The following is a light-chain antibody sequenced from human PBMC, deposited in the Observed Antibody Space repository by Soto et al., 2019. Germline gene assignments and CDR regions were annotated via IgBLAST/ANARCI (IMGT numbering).Light chain of an antibody. CDR1: SSDVGGYNY. CDR2: EVS. V-gene: IGLV2-14*01. J-gene: IGLJ2*01. CDR3: SSYTCSSTLGGV. Sequence: QSALTQPASVSGSPGQSITISCTGTSSDVGGYNYVSWYQQHPGKAPKLMIYEVSNRPSGVSNRFSGSKSGNTASLTISGLQAEDEADYYCSSYTCSSTLGGVFGGGTKLTVL.